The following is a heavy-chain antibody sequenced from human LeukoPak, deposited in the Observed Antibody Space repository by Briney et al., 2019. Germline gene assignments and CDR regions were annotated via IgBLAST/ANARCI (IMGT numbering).Heavy chain of an antibody. D-gene: IGHD6-13*01. V-gene: IGHV4-59*01. J-gene: IGHJ4*02. Sequence: SETLSLTCTVSGGSISNYYWSWIRQPPGKGLEWIGEINHSGSTNYNPSLKSRVTISVDTSKNQFSLKLSSVTAADTAVYYCARDLGFNSNWSYYFDYWGPGTLVAVSS. CDR1: GGSISNYY. CDR3: ARDLGFNSNWSYYFDY. CDR2: INHSGST.